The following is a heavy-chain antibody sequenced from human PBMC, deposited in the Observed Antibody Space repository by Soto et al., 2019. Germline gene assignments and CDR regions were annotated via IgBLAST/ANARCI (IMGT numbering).Heavy chain of an antibody. CDR2: ISAYNGNT. J-gene: IGHJ4*02. CDR1: GYTFTSYG. Sequence: QVPLVQSGAEVKKPGASVKVSCKASGYTFTSYGISWVRQAPGQGLEWMGWISAYNGNTNYAQKLQGRVTMTTDTSTSTAYMELRSLRSDDTAVYYCASGPIRDYGDYVGSPPLDYWGQGTLVTVSS. CDR3: ASGPIRDYGDYVGSPPLDY. D-gene: IGHD4-17*01. V-gene: IGHV1-18*01.